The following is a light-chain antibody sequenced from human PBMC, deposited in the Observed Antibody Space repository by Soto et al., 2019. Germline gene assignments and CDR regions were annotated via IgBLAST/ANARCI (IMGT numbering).Light chain of an antibody. CDR1: SSDVGGYNY. J-gene: IGLJ3*02. Sequence: QSALTQPPSASGSPGQSVTISCTGTSSDVGGYNYVSWYQQHPGKAPKLMIYDVTKRPSGVPDRFSGSKSGNTASLTVSGLQAEDEADYYCSSYAGSAWVFGGGTKVTVL. CDR2: DVT. CDR3: SSYAGSAWV. V-gene: IGLV2-8*01.